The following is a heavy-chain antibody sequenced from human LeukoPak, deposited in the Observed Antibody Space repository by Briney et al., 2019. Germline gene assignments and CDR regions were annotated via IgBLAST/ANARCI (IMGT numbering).Heavy chain of an antibody. J-gene: IGHJ6*02. CDR3: ASNKVRGVIILGYYYGMDV. CDR1: GFTFSSYS. Sequence: GGSLRLSCAASGFTFSSYSMNWVRQAPGKGLEWVSSISSSSSYIYYADSVKGRFTISRDNAKNSLYLQMNSLRAEDTAVYYCASNKVRGVIILGYYYGMDVWRQGTTVTVSS. D-gene: IGHD3-10*01. CDR2: ISSSSSYI. V-gene: IGHV3-21*01.